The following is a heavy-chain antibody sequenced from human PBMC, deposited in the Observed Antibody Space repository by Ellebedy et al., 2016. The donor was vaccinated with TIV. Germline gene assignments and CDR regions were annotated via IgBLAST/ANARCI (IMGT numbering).Heavy chain of an antibody. CDR2: ISSSGST. CDR1: GGSISSGGYY. V-gene: IGHV4-31*03. CDR3: ARGRGIPPDAFDI. Sequence: SETLSLTXSVSGGSISSGGYYWSWIRQHPGKDLEWIGYISSSGSTYYNPSLKSRATISIDTSVNQFSLRLSSVTAADTAVFYCARGRGIPPDAFDIWGQGTMVTVSS. J-gene: IGHJ3*02.